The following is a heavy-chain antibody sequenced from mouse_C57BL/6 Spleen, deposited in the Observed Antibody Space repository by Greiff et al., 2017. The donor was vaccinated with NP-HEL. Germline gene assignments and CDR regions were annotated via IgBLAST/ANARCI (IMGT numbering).Heavy chain of an antibody. CDR2: ILPGSGST. CDR3: ARGERNYYVSSYGAY. Sequence: QVQLQQSGAELMKPGASVKLSCKATGYTFTGYWIEWVKQRPGPGLEWIGEILPGSGSTNYIEQFKGKATFTAETSSTTAYMQLSSLTTEDSAIYYCARGERNYYVSSYGAYWGQGTLVTVSA. V-gene: IGHV1-9*01. CDR1: GYTFTGYW. J-gene: IGHJ3*01. D-gene: IGHD1-1*01.